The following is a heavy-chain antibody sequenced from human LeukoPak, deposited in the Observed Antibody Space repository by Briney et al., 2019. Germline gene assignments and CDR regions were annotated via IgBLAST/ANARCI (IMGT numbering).Heavy chain of an antibody. CDR2: IRYDERQE. J-gene: IGHJ4*02. V-gene: IGHV3-30*02. Sequence: GGSLRLSCSTSGFTFRNHGMHWVRQAPGKGLEWVAFIRYDERQEFYADSVKGRFTISRDNSKSTLYLQMGSLRTEDTAVYYCVRDFSNYVAFFDSWGQGVLVIVSS. CDR3: VRDFSNYVAFFDS. D-gene: IGHD4-11*01. CDR1: GFTFRNHG.